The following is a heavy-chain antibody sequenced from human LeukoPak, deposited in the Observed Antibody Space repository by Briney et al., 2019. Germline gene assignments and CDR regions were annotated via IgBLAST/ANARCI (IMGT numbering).Heavy chain of an antibody. CDR1: GGSISSSSYY. Sequence: SETLSLTCTVSGGSISSSSYYWGWIRQPPGTGLEWIGSIYYSGSTYYNPSLKSRVTISVDTSKNQFSLKLSSVTAADTAVYYCARDRSDFRYYDFWSGYSAGSFDYWGQGTLVTVSS. V-gene: IGHV4-39*02. CDR3: ARDRSDFRYYDFWSGYSAGSFDY. CDR2: IYYSGST. D-gene: IGHD3-3*01. J-gene: IGHJ4*02.